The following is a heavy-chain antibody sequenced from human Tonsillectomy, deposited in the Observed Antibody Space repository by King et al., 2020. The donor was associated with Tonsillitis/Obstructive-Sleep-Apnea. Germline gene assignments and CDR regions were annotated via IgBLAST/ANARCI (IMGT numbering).Heavy chain of an antibody. V-gene: IGHV3-7*03. CDR1: GFTFSSYW. CDR3: ARVLDYFDSSGYRAFDV. Sequence: VQLVESGGGLVQPGGSLRLSCAASGFTFSSYWMSWVRQAPGKGLEWVANIKVDGSEIYYVDSVKGRFTISRDNAKNSLYLQMNSLRAEDTAVYYCARVLDYFDSSGYRAFDVWGQGTMVTVSS. CDR2: IKVDGSEI. J-gene: IGHJ3*01. D-gene: IGHD3-22*01.